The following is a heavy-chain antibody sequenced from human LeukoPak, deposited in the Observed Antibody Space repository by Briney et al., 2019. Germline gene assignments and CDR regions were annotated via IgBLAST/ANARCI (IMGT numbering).Heavy chain of an antibody. CDR3: ASHSGSAYSWFDP. V-gene: IGHV4-4*09. CDR1: GGSISSYY. J-gene: IGHJ5*02. D-gene: IGHD1-26*01. CDR2: IYTSGST. Sequence: SETLSLTCTFSGGSISSYYWSWILQPPGEGLEGIGYIYTSGSTNYNPSLKSRVTISVDTSKRQFSLKLSSVTAADTADYYCASHSGSAYSWFDPWGQGTLVTVSS.